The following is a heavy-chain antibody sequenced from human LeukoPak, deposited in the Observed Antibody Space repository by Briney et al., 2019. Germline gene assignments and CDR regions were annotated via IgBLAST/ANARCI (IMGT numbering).Heavy chain of an antibody. CDR3: AREGQWLVQYYVAY. CDR2: IKQDGSEK. Sequence: GGSLRLSCAASGFTFSSYWMSWVRQAPGKGLEWVANIKQDGSEKYYVDSVKGRFTISRDNAKNSLYLQMNSLRAEDTAVYYCAREGQWLVQYYVAYWDPGNLVTVSS. J-gene: IGHJ4*02. V-gene: IGHV3-7*01. CDR1: GFTFSSYW. D-gene: IGHD6-19*01.